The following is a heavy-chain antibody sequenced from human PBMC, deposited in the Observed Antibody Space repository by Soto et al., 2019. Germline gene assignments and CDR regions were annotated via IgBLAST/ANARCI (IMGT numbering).Heavy chain of an antibody. CDR3: AKDKVPLWSLNKYYYYYGMDV. Sequence: GGSLRLSCVGSGFTFSTYSIHWDRQAPGKGLEWVSSISSRSDIYYANSVKGRFTISRDNAKNTLYLQMNSLRAEDTAVYYCAKDKVPLWSLNKYYYYYGMDVWGQGTTVTVSS. J-gene: IGHJ6*02. V-gene: IGHV3-21*01. CDR1: GFTFSTYS. D-gene: IGHD3-10*01. CDR2: ISSRSDI.